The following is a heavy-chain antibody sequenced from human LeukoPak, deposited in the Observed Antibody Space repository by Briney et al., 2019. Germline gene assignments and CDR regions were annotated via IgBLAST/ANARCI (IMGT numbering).Heavy chain of an antibody. V-gene: IGHV4-39*01. Sequence: SETLSLTCTVSGGSISSSSYYWGWIRQPPGKGLEWIGSIYYSGSTYYNPSLKSRVTIFVDTSRDQFSLDLYSVTAADTALYYCARHISANTGYFDSCGQGTLVTVSS. CDR3: ARHISANTGYFDS. D-gene: IGHD4/OR15-4a*01. CDR1: GGSISSSSYY. J-gene: IGHJ4*02. CDR2: IYYSGST.